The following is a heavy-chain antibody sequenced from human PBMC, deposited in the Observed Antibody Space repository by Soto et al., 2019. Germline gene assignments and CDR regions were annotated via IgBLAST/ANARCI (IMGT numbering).Heavy chain of an antibody. Sequence: EVQLVESGGGLVQPGRSLRLSCAASGFTFDDYAMHWVRQAPGKGLEWVSGISWNSGSIGYADSVKGRVTISRDNAKNSLYLQMNSLRAEDTALYYCAKDISSSWLNFDYWGQGTLVTVSS. CDR2: ISWNSGSI. J-gene: IGHJ4*02. CDR3: AKDISSSWLNFDY. V-gene: IGHV3-9*01. CDR1: GFTFDDYA. D-gene: IGHD6-13*01.